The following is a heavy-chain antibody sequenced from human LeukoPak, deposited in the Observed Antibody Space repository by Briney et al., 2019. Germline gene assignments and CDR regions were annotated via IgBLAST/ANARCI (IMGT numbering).Heavy chain of an antibody. Sequence: ASVKVSCKVSGYTLTELSMHWVRQAPGKGLEWMGGFDPEDGETIYAQKFQGRVTMTEDTSTDTAYMELSSLRSEDTAVYYCATPLYSSGWALKDAFDIWGQGTMVTVSS. CDR1: GYTLTELS. D-gene: IGHD6-19*01. CDR2: FDPEDGET. J-gene: IGHJ3*02. V-gene: IGHV1-24*01. CDR3: ATPLYSSGWALKDAFDI.